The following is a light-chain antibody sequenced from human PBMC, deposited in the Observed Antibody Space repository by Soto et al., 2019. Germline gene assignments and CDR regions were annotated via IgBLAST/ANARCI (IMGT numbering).Light chain of an antibody. J-gene: IGLJ2*01. CDR3: SSYASGSTSVL. CDR1: SSDDGGYNL. CDR2: EGN. Sequence: QSALPQPASVSGSSGQSITISCTGTSSDDGGYNLVSWYQQHPGKAPKLMIYEGNKRPSGVSNRFSGSKSGNTASLTISGLQAEDEADYYCSSYASGSTSVLFGGGTKLTVL. V-gene: IGLV2-23*01.